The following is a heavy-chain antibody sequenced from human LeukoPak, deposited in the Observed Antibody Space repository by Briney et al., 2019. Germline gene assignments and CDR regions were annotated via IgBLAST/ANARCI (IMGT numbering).Heavy chain of an antibody. CDR1: GFPFTNAW. CDR3: TTMASD. D-gene: IGHD5-24*01. Sequence: GGSLRLSCAASGFPFTNAWMRWVRQAPGKGLEWVGRIKSKTDGGTTDFAAPMKGRFTISRDDSQNMLFLQMNSLKTEDTAVYYCTTMASDWGQGTLVTASS. J-gene: IGHJ4*01. V-gene: IGHV3-15*01. CDR2: IKSKTDGGTT.